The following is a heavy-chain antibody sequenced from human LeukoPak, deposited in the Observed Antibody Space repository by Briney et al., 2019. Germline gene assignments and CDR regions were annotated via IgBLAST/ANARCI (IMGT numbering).Heavy chain of an antibody. CDR1: GFTVSNNF. V-gene: IGHV3-30-3*01. CDR3: ARDYGDNEVDY. D-gene: IGHD4-17*01. J-gene: IGHJ4*02. Sequence: PGGSLRLSCAASGFTVSNNFMSWVRQAPGKGLEWMAVVSYDGNNKYYADSVRGRFTISRDNSKNTVHLQMNNLRLGDTAIYYCARDYGDNEVDYWGQGTLVTVSS. CDR2: VSYDGNNK.